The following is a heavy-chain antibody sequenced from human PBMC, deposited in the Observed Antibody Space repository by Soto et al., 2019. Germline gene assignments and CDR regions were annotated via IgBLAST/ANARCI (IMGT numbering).Heavy chain of an antibody. J-gene: IGHJ6*02. Sequence: GGSLRLSCAASGFTFSDYYMSWIRQAPGKGLEWVSYISSSGSTIYYADSVKGRFTISRDNAKNSLYLQMNSLRAEDTAVYYCATCDYAGGYYYYGMDVWGQGTTVTVSS. CDR3: ATCDYAGGYYYYGMDV. CDR1: GFTFSDYY. D-gene: IGHD4-17*01. CDR2: ISSSGSTI. V-gene: IGHV3-11*01.